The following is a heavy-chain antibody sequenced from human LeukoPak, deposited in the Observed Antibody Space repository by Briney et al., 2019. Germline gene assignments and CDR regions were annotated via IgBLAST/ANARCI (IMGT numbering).Heavy chain of an antibody. Sequence: GGSLRLSCAASGFTFSSYSMNWVRQAPGKGLEWVSYISSSSTIYYADSVKGRFTISRDNAKNSLYLQVNSLRAEDTAVYYCARAPGLGESYYVDNWGQGTLVTVSS. CDR2: ISSSSTI. V-gene: IGHV3-48*01. D-gene: IGHD1-26*01. J-gene: IGHJ4*02. CDR3: ARAPGLGESYYVDN. CDR1: GFTFSSYS.